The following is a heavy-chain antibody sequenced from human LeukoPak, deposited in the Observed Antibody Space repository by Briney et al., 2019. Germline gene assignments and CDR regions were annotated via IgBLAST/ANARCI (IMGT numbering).Heavy chain of an antibody. J-gene: IGHJ4*02. Sequence: GGSLRLSCAASGFTFSSYAMHWVRQAPGKGLEWVAVISYDGSNKYYADSVKGRFTISRDNSKNTLYLQMNSLKAEDTAVYYCARAPYGRPPDYWGQGTLVTVSS. CDR3: ARAPYGRPPDY. CDR1: GFTFSSYA. D-gene: IGHD4-17*01. CDR2: ISYDGSNK. V-gene: IGHV3-30*04.